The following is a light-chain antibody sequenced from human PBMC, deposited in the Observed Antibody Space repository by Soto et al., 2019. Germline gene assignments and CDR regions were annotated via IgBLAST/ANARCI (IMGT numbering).Light chain of an antibody. Sequence: EIVLTQSPGTLSLSPGERATLSCRASQSVSSSYLAWYHQKPGQAPRLLIYGASSRATGIPDRFSGSWSGTDFTLTLSRLQPEDFAVYDCQQYGSSPLFTFGPGTKVDIK. CDR2: GAS. J-gene: IGKJ3*01. CDR1: QSVSSSY. CDR3: QQYGSSPLFT. V-gene: IGKV3-20*01.